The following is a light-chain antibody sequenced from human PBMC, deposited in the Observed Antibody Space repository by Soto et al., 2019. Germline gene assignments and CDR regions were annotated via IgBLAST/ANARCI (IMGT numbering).Light chain of an antibody. Sequence: EIVLTQSPGTLSLSPGEIATLSCRASQSVSSSYLAWYQQKPGQAPRLLIYGASSRGTGIPDRFSGSGSGTDFTLTISRLEPEDFAVYYCQQYGSSPWTFGQGTKVEIK. CDR2: GAS. CDR1: QSVSSSY. V-gene: IGKV3-20*01. CDR3: QQYGSSPWT. J-gene: IGKJ1*01.